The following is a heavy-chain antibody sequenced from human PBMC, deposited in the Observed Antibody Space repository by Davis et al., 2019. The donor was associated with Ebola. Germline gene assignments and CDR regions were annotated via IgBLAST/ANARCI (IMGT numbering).Heavy chain of an antibody. V-gene: IGHV3-30*04. Sequence: GGSLRLSCAAFGFTFSTYSMHWVRQAPGKGLEWVAVVSHEGRNKYYADSVKGRFTISRDNAKNSLYLQMNSLRDEDTAVYYCARVLLWFGELLSDWYFDLWGRGTLVTVSS. CDR2: VSHEGRNK. D-gene: IGHD3-10*01. J-gene: IGHJ2*01. CDR1: GFTFSTYS. CDR3: ARVLLWFGELLSDWYFDL.